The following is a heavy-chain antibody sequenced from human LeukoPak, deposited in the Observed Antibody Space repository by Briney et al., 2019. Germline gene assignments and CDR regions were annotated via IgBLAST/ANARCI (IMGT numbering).Heavy chain of an antibody. J-gene: IGHJ4*02. V-gene: IGHV3-30-3*01. D-gene: IGHD3-22*01. CDR2: ISYDGSNK. CDR3: ARDAASTMTLDY. CDR1: GFTFGSYA. Sequence: GRSLRLSCAASGFTFGSYAMHWVRQAPGKGLEWMAVISYDGSNKYYADSVKGRFTISRDNSKNTLYLQMNSLRAEDTAVYYCARDAASTMTLDYWGQGTLVTVSS.